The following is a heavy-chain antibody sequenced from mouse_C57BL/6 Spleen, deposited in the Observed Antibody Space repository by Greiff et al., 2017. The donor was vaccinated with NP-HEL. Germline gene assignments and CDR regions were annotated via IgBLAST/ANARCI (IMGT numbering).Heavy chain of an antibody. D-gene: IGHD1-1*01. CDR2: IYPGSGST. Sequence: QVQLQQPGAELVKPGASVKMSCKASGYTFTSYWITWVKQRPGQGLEWIGDIYPGSGSTNYNEKFKSKATLTVDTSSSTAYMQLSSLTSEDSAFYYCASQFITTGGLYAMDYWGQGTSVTVSS. V-gene: IGHV1-55*01. J-gene: IGHJ4*01. CDR3: ASQFITTGGLYAMDY. CDR1: GYTFTSYW.